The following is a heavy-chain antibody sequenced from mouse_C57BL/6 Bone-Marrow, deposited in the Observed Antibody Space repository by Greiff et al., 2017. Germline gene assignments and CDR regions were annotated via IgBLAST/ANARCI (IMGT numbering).Heavy chain of an antibody. D-gene: IGHD2-3*01. Sequence: VQLQLSGPELVKPGASVKISCKATGYTFTDYYMNWVKQSYGKSIEWIRDINPNNGGTSYNQKFKGKATLYVDKSASTAYLELRSLTSEDSAVYCCARFSIYDGYYGLDWYFDVWGTGTTVTVSS. V-gene: IGHV1-26*01. CDR2: INPNNGGT. CDR3: ARFSIYDGYYGLDWYFDV. J-gene: IGHJ1*03. CDR1: GYTFTDYY.